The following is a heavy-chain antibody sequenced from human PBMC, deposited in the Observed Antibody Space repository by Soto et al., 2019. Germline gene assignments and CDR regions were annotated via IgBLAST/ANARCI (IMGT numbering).Heavy chain of an antibody. D-gene: IGHD5-12*01. J-gene: IGHJ4*02. CDR2: IYYSGST. V-gene: IGHV4-59*08. Sequence: SETLSLTCTVSGVSISSYYWSWIRQPPGKGLEWIGYIYYSGSTNYNPSLKSRVTISVDTSKNQFSLKLSSVTAADTAVYYCARAEYSGYALPYFDYWGQGTLVTVSS. CDR3: ARAEYSGYALPYFDY. CDR1: GVSISSYY.